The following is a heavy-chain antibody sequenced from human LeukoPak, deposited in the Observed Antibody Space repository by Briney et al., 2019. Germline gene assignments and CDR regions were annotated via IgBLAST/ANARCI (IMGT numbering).Heavy chain of an antibody. Sequence: GGSLRLSCAASGFTFDDYGMNWVRQAPGKGLEWVSGINWNGGSTGYADSVKGRFTISRDNAKNSLYLQMNSLRAEDTALYYCARWLVSVTTEGDYYYYMDVWGKGTTVTVSS. V-gene: IGHV3-20*04. J-gene: IGHJ6*03. CDR2: INWNGGST. CDR3: ARWLVSVTTEGDYYYYMDV. D-gene: IGHD4-17*01. CDR1: GFTFDDYG.